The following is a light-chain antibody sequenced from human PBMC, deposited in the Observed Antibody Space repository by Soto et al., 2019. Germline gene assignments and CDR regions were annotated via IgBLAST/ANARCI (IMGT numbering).Light chain of an antibody. Sequence: QPVLTPPASVSGSPGQSITISCTGTSSDVGGYNYVSWYRQHPGNAPKLMMYDVTNRPSGVSNRFSGSKSGNTASLTISGLQAEDEADYYCSSYTSSSLYVFGTGTKVTVL. V-gene: IGLV2-14*01. CDR1: SSDVGGYNY. CDR2: DVT. CDR3: SSYTSSSLYV. J-gene: IGLJ1*01.